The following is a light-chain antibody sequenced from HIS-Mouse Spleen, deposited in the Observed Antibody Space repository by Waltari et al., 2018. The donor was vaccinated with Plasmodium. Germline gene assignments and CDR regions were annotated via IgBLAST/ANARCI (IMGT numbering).Light chain of an antibody. Sequence: SYDLTQPPSVSVSPGQTARITCSGDALPKKYAYWYQQKSGQAPVLVIYEDSKRPAGIPERFSGSSSGTMATLTISGDQVEDEADYYCYSTDSSGNHRVFGGGTKLTVL. CDR1: ALPKKY. CDR3: YSTDSSGNHRV. J-gene: IGLJ3*02. CDR2: EDS. V-gene: IGLV3-10*01.